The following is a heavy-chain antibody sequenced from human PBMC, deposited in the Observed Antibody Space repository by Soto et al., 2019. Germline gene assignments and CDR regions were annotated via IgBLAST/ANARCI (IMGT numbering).Heavy chain of an antibody. Sequence: GGSLRLSCAASGLTLSSFDMHWVRQAPGKGLEWVANVKPDGSEKWYVDSVKGRFTISRDNAKNSLYLQMNSLRAEDTAVYYCARGDYYDTSGPFSDAFDIWGQGTMVTVSS. CDR1: GLTLSSFD. CDR3: ARGDYYDTSGPFSDAFDI. D-gene: IGHD3-22*01. CDR2: VKPDGSEK. J-gene: IGHJ3*02. V-gene: IGHV3-7*02.